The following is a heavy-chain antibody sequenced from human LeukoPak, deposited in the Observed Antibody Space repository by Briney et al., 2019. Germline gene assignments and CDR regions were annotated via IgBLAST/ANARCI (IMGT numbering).Heavy chain of an antibody. CDR2: IYYSGST. J-gene: IGHJ3*02. CDR3: RLWSAGYAFDI. Sequence: SETLSLTCTVSGGSISSSSYYWGWIRQPPGKGLEWIGSIYYSGSTYYNPSLKSRVTISVDTSKNQFSLKLSSVTAADTAVYYCRLWSAGYAFDIWGHGTMATVSS. D-gene: IGHD5-18*01. CDR1: GGSISSSSYY. V-gene: IGHV4-39*01.